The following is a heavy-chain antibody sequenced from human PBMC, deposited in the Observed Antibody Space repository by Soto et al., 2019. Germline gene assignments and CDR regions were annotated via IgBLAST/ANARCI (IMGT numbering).Heavy chain of an antibody. Sequence: VGSLRLSGAASGFKFSNYAMSWVRQARGKGLEWVSLISATGGGTYYADSVKGRFTISRDNSHNTLYLQVHSLTAEDTAVYYCAKDRRAGGNSAFYFDFWGQGAQVTVS. J-gene: IGHJ4*02. CDR2: ISATGGGT. V-gene: IGHV3-23*01. D-gene: IGHD3-16*01. CDR3: AKDRRAGGNSAFYFDF. CDR1: GFKFSNYA.